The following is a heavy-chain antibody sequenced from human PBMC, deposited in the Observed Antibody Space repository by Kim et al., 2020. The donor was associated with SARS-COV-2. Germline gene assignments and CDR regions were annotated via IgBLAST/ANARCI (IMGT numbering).Heavy chain of an antibody. CDR3: ARHGFYGDWYYFDY. D-gene: IGHD4-17*01. V-gene: IGHV4-39*01. Sequence: NPSLKSRVTISVDTSKNQFSLKLSSVTAADTAVYYCARHGFYGDWYYFDYWGQGTLVTVSS. J-gene: IGHJ4*02.